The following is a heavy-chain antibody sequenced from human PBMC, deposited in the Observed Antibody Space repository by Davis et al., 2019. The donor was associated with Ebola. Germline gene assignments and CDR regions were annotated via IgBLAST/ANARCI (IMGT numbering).Heavy chain of an antibody. CDR3: ARSRYSSGWYAFDI. Sequence: SETLSLTCTVSGGSINNYYWSWIRQSPEKGLEWIGYIYHWGNTHYNPSLESRVTISIDTSKNQFSLKLSSVTAADTAVYYCARSRYSSGWYAFDIWGQGTMVTVSS. CDR2: IYHWGNT. CDR1: GGSINNYY. D-gene: IGHD6-19*01. V-gene: IGHV4-59*12. J-gene: IGHJ3*02.